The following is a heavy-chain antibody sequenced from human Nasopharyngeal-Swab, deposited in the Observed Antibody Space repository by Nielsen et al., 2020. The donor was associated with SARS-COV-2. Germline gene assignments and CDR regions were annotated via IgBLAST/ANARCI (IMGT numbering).Heavy chain of an antibody. V-gene: IGHV3-53*01. Sequence: GFPRTLRASSGFTGRCKQLNLGPQAPGKGLEWVSVIYSGGSTYYADSVKGRFTISRDNSKNTLYLQMNSLRAEDTAVYYCARVEIAAAGTGNFDYWGQGTLVTVSS. CDR2: IYSGGST. D-gene: IGHD6-13*01. CDR3: ARVEIAAAGTGNFDY. CDR1: GFTGRCKQ. J-gene: IGHJ4*02.